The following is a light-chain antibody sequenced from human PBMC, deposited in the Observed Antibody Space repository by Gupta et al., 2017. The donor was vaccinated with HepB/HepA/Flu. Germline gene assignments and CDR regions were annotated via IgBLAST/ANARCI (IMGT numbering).Light chain of an antibody. J-gene: IGKJ2*01. CDR1: HYIYKY. V-gene: IGKV1-33*01. CDR2: DAS. Sequence: DIQMTQSPSSLSASVGDRVTISCQASHYIYKYLNWYQQRPGKGPDLLIYDASNLETGVPSRFSGSGSGTDFTLTISSLQPEDFATYYCQQYNDLPYTFGQGTQLEI. CDR3: QQYNDLPYT.